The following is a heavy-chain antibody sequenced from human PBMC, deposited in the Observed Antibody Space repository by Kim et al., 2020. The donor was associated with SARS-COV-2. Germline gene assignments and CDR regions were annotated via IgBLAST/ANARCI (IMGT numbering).Heavy chain of an antibody. V-gene: IGHV1-69*13. Sequence: SVKVSCKASGGTFSSYAISWVRQAPGQGLEWMGGIIPIFGTANYAQKFQGRVTITADESTSTAYMELSSLRSEDTAVYYCARSWELPHPRYWYFDLWGRGTLVTVSS. CDR1: GGTFSSYA. J-gene: IGHJ2*01. D-gene: IGHD1-26*01. CDR2: IIPIFGTA. CDR3: ARSWELPHPRYWYFDL.